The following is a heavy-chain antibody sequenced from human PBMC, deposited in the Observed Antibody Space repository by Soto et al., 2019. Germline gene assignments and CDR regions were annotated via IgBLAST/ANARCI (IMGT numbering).Heavy chain of an antibody. Sequence: ASVKVSCKASGYSFISYGSSWVRQAPGQRLEWMGWISAYNGNTNYAQKLQGRVTMTTDTSTSTAFMELRSLRSDDTAVYYCAKDAIAAPGVFDYWGQGTLVTVSS. CDR1: GYSFISYG. V-gene: IGHV1-18*01. CDR2: ISAYNGNT. D-gene: IGHD6-13*01. CDR3: AKDAIAAPGVFDY. J-gene: IGHJ4*02.